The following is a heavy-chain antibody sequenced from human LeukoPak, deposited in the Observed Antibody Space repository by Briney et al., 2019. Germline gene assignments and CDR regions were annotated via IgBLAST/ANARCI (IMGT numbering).Heavy chain of an antibody. V-gene: IGHV1-46*01. D-gene: IGHD2-21*02. CDR1: GYTFTSYY. CDR2: INPSAGST. J-gene: IGHJ4*02. CDR3: ASRVTANSVFDY. Sequence: ASVKVSCKASGYTFTSYYIHWVRQAPGQGLEWMGIINPSAGSTTFAQDFQGRVTMTRDMSTSTVYMELSSLRSEDTAIYYCASRVTANSVFDYWGQGTLVTVSP.